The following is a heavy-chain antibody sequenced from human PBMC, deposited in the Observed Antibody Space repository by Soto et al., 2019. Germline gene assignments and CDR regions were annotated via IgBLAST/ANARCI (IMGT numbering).Heavy chain of an antibody. CDR1: GVSISSGDYY. Sequence: SETLSLTCTVSGVSISSGDYYWSWIRQPPGKGLEWIGYIYYSGSTYYNPSLKSRVTISVDTSKNQFSLKLSSVTAADTAVYYCARDDYGGNSEYYYYGMDVWGQGTTVTVSS. CDR3: ARDDYGGNSEYYYYGMDV. CDR2: IYYSGST. V-gene: IGHV4-30-4*01. D-gene: IGHD4-17*01. J-gene: IGHJ6*02.